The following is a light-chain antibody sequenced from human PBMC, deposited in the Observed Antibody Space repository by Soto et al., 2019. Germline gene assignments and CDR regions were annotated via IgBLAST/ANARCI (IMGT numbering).Light chain of an antibody. CDR2: DVS. V-gene: IGLV2-14*03. Sequence: QSALTQPASVSGSPGQSITISCTGTSSDVGSYHYVSWYQQHPVKAPKLMIYDVSNRPSGVANRFSGSKSGNTASLTISGLQAEDEADYYCNSYTGSSTPYVFGTGTKVTVL. CDR1: SSDVGSYHY. J-gene: IGLJ1*01. CDR3: NSYTGSSTPYV.